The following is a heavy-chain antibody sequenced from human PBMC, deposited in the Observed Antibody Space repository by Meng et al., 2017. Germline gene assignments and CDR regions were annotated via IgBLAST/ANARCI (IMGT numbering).Heavy chain of an antibody. J-gene: IGHJ4*02. Sequence: SETLSLTCTVSGGSISSGSYYWSWIRQPAGKGLEWIGRIYTSGSTNYNPSLKSRVTISVDTSTNQFSLKLSSVTAADTAVYYCARVSSGWYRLIDYWGQGTLVTVSS. CDR2: IYTSGST. D-gene: IGHD6-19*01. CDR3: ARVSSGWYRLIDY. CDR1: GGSISSGSYY. V-gene: IGHV4-61*02.